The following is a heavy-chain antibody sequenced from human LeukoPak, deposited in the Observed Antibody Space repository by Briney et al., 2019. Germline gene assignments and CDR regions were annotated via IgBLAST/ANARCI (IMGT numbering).Heavy chain of an antibody. Sequence: PGGSLRLSXAASGFTFSDAWMSWVRQAPGKGLEWVANIKQDGSEKYYVDSVKGRFTISRDNAKNSLFLQMNSLRADDTAVYYCGGIDYWGQGTLVTVSS. CDR2: IKQDGSEK. CDR3: GGIDY. J-gene: IGHJ4*02. CDR1: GFTFSDAW. V-gene: IGHV3-7*01.